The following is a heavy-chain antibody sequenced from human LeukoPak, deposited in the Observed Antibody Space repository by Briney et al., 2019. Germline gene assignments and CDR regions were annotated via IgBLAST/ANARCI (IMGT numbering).Heavy chain of an antibody. CDR2: INPNSGGT. CDR3: ARGGYYDILTGHLDY. Sequence: ASVKVPCKASGYTFTGYYMHWVRQAPGQGLEWMGWINPNSGGTNYAQKFQGWVTMTRDTSISTAYMELSRLRSDDTAVYYCARGGYYDILTGHLDYWGQGTLVTVSS. CDR1: GYTFTGYY. D-gene: IGHD3-9*01. V-gene: IGHV1-2*04. J-gene: IGHJ4*02.